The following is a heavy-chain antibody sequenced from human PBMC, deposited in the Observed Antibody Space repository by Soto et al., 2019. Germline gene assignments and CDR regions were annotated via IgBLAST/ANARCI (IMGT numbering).Heavy chain of an antibody. CDR2: ITSDTNTI. CDR1: GFPFSIYS. J-gene: IGHJ4*02. D-gene: IGHD1-1*01. CDR3: ARSVQGHFDY. Sequence: EVQLVESGGGLVQPGGSLRLTCVASGFPFSIYSMNCVRQAPGKGLEWSSYITSDTNTIKYADSVKGRFTISRDKAKNLVYLQMNSLRDEDTAGYFCARSVQGHFDYCGQGTVVTVSS. V-gene: IGHV3-48*02.